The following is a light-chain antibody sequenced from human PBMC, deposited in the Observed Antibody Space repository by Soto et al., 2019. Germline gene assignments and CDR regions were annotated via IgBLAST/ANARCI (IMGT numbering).Light chain of an antibody. Sequence: VFTQSPATLFFSPVERAILSLVASQSVSRVNLAWYQQKPGLAPRLLIYDASFRATGIPDRFSGSGSGTDFTLTISRLESEDFAVYYCQQYGNSPITFGQGTRLEIK. CDR1: QSVSRVN. V-gene: IGKV3D-20*01. J-gene: IGKJ5*01. CDR2: DAS. CDR3: QQYGNSPIT.